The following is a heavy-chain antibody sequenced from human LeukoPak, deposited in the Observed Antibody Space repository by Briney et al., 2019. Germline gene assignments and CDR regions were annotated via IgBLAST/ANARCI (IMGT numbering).Heavy chain of an antibody. CDR2: IYTSGST. J-gene: IGHJ4*02. CDR3: AREGGDYYDSSGYLYFDY. CDR1: GGSISSGTYY. Sequence: SGTLSLTCTVSGGSISSGTYYWSWIRQPAGKGLEWIGRIYTSGSTNYNPSLKSRVTMSVDTSKNQFSLKLSSVTAADTAVYYCAREGGDYYDSSGYLYFDYWGQGTLVTVSS. V-gene: IGHV4-61*02. D-gene: IGHD3-22*01.